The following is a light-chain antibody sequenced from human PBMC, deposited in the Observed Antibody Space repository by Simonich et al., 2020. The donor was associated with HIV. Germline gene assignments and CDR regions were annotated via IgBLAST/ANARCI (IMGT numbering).Light chain of an antibody. J-gene: IGLJ3*02. V-gene: IGLV3-1*01. Sequence: SYELTQPPSVSVSPGQTASITCSGDKLGDKYACWYQQKPGQSPLLVIYQYSKRPSGIPERFSGSNSGNTATLIISKLEAGDEADYYCHVWDSSSDHSVFGGGTKLTVL. CDR3: HVWDSSSDHSV. CDR1: KLGDKY. CDR2: QYS.